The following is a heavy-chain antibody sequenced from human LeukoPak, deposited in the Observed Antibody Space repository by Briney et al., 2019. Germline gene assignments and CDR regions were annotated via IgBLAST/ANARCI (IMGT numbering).Heavy chain of an antibody. Sequence: PSETLSLTCTASGGSISSYYWSWIRQPPGKGLEWIGYIYYSGSTNYNPSLKSRVTISVDTSKNQFSLKLSSVTAADMAVYYCARTYYDFWSGYYYYYYMDVWGKGTTVTVSS. CDR3: ARTYYDFWSGYYYYYYMDV. CDR1: GGSISSYY. V-gene: IGHV4-59*01. D-gene: IGHD3-3*01. J-gene: IGHJ6*03. CDR2: IYYSGST.